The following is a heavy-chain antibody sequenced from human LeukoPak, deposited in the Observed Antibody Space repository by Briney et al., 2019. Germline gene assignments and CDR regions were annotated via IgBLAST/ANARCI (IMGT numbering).Heavy chain of an antibody. J-gene: IGHJ3*02. Sequence: GGSLRLSCVASGFTFSSYAMHWVRQAPGKGLEWVAVISYDGSNKYYADSVKGRFTISRDNSKNTLYLQMNSLRAEDTAVYYCAREGYYGSGSYGDAFDIWGQGTMVTVSS. CDR3: AREGYYGSGSYGDAFDI. CDR2: ISYDGSNK. CDR1: GFTFSSYA. D-gene: IGHD3-10*01. V-gene: IGHV3-30*04.